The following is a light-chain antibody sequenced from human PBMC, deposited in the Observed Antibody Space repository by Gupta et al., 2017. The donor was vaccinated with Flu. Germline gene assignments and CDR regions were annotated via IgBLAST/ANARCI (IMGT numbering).Light chain of an antibody. CDR3: QQEGSSPLT. CDR2: GAS. V-gene: IGKV3-20*01. J-gene: IGKJ2*01. CDR1: QSVRSNY. Sequence: EIVLTQFPGTLSLSPGERATLSCRARQSVRSNYLAWYQQKPDQAPRLLIYGASSRATGIPDRFSGSGYGTEFTLTISRRDPEDFAVYYCQQEGSSPLTFGQGTXLDIK.